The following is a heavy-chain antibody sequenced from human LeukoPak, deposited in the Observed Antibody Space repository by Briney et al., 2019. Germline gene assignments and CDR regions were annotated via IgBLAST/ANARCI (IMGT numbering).Heavy chain of an antibody. Sequence: GGSLRLSCAASGFTFSSYSMNWVRQAPGKGLEWVSSISSSSSYIYYADSVKGRFTISRDNAKNSLYLQMNSLRAEDTAVYYCARGSQYSGSYYDAFDIWGQGTMVTVSS. D-gene: IGHD1-26*01. CDR1: GFTFSSYS. V-gene: IGHV3-21*01. J-gene: IGHJ3*02. CDR3: ARGSQYSGSYYDAFDI. CDR2: ISSSSSYI.